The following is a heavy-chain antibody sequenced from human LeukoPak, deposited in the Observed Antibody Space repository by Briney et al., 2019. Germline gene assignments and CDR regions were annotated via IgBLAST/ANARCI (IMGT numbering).Heavy chain of an antibody. Sequence: PGGSLRLSCAASGFTFSSYGMHWVRQAPGKGLEWVAFIRYDGSNKYYADSVKGRFTISRDNSKNTLYLQMNSLRAEDTAVYYCARAPMTTVTKDDSWGQGTLVTVSS. CDR3: ARAPMTTVTKDDS. D-gene: IGHD4-17*01. V-gene: IGHV3-30*02. CDR2: IRYDGSNK. J-gene: IGHJ4*02. CDR1: GFTFSSYG.